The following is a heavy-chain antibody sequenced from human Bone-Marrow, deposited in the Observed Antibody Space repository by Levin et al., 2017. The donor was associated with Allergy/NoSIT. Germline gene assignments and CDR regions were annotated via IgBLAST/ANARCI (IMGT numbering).Heavy chain of an antibody. CDR3: ARSRQLPTSSWFDP. D-gene: IGHD1-1*01. Sequence: ASVKVSCKASGYTFADYFIHWVRQAPGQGLEWMGRINPNSGGTEYAQKFQGRVNMTRDTSISTAYMDVSRLKSDDTAVYFCARSRQLPTSSWFDPWGQGTLVTVSS. CDR2: INPNSGGT. CDR1: GYTFADYF. J-gene: IGHJ5*02. V-gene: IGHV1-2*06.